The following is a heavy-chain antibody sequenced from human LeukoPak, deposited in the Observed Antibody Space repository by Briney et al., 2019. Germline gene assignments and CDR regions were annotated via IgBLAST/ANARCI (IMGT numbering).Heavy chain of an antibody. V-gene: IGHV3-11*06. Sequence: GGSLRLSCAASGFTFSDYYMSWIRQAPGKGLEWVSHISSSGSYTSYADSVKGRFTISRDNAKNSLYLQMNSLRAEDTAVYYCARGGFCAGTSCSPSAPAPYYYYGMDVWGQGTTVTVSS. J-gene: IGHJ6*02. CDR2: ISSSGSYT. CDR3: ARGGFCAGTSCSPSAPAPYYYYGMDV. D-gene: IGHD2-2*01. CDR1: GFTFSDYY.